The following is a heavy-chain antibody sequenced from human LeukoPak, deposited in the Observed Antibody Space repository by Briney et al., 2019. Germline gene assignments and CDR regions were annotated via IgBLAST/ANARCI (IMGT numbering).Heavy chain of an antibody. CDR2: IIPIFGTA. V-gene: IGHV1-69*13. D-gene: IGHD2-15*01. J-gene: IGHJ6*03. Sequence: ASVKVSCKASGGTFSSYAISWVRQAPGQGLEWMGGIIPIFGTANYAQKFQGRVTITADESTSTAYMELSSLRSEDTAVYYCARDPHCSGGSCYDAASYYYYMDVWGKGTTVTVSS. CDR3: ARDPHCSGGSCYDAASYYYYMDV. CDR1: GGTFSSYA.